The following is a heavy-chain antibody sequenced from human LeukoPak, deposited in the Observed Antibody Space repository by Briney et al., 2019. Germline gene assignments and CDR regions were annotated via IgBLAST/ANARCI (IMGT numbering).Heavy chain of an antibody. CDR2: INPNSGGT. CDR3: ARANDYVWGSYRPYYYYYYYMDV. D-gene: IGHD3-16*02. V-gene: IGHV1-2*02. CDR1: GYTYTGYY. J-gene: IGHJ6*03. Sequence: GASVKVSCKASGYTYTGYYMHWVRQAPGQGLEWMGWINPNSGGTNYAQKFQGRVTMTRDTSISTAYMELSRLRSDDTAVYYCARANDYVWGSYRPYYYYYYYMDVWGKGTTVTISS.